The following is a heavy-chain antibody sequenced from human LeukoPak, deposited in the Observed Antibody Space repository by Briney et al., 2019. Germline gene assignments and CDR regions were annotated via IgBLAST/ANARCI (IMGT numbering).Heavy chain of an antibody. J-gene: IGHJ4*02. V-gene: IGHV4-39*01. D-gene: IGHD6-13*01. CDR2: IHSSGST. Sequence: PSETLSLTCTVSGDSLSSSYYYWGWIRQPPGKGLEWIGSIHSSGSTDYNPSLKSRVTIPVDTSKNQFSLKLSSVTAADTAVYYCARWDGFSSSRFDYWGQGTLVTVSS. CDR3: ARWDGFSSSRFDY. CDR1: GDSLSSSYYY.